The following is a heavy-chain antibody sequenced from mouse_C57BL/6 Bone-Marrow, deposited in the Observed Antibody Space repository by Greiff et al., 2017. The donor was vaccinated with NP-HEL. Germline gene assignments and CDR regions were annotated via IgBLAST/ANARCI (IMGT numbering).Heavy chain of an antibody. CDR2: IDPSDSYT. J-gene: IGHJ2*01. CDR3: ARSHDGFDY. V-gene: IGHV1-50*01. CDR1: GYTFTSYW. Sequence: QVQLQQPGAELVKPGASVKLSCKASGYTFTSYWMQWVKQRPGQGLEWIGEIDPSDSYTNYNQKFKGKATLTVDTYSSTAYMQLSSLTSEDSAVYYCARSHDGFDYWGQGTTLTVSS.